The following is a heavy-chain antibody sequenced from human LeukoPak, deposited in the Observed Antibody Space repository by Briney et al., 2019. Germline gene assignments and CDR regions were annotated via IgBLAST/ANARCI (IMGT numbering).Heavy chain of an antibody. Sequence: GGSLRLSCAASGFTFSSHAMSWVRQAPGKGLEWVSAISGSGGSTYYADSVKGRFTISRDNSKNTLYLQMNSLRAEDTAVYYCAKDGSWGGYSYGYGDYWGQGTLVTVSS. CDR1: GFTFSSHA. J-gene: IGHJ4*02. CDR2: ISGSGGST. V-gene: IGHV3-23*01. D-gene: IGHD5-18*01. CDR3: AKDGSWGGYSYGYGDY.